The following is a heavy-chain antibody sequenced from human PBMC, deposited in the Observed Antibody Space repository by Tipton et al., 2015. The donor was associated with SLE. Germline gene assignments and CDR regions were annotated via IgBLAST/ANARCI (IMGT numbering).Heavy chain of an antibody. V-gene: IGHV4-39*07. CDR1: GGSVSSGSYY. Sequence: TLSLTCTVSGGSVSSGSYYWAWIRQPPGKGPEWIGTIYYSGSTNYNPSLKSRVIISLDASNNQFSLKLSSVTAADTAVYYCLQGDWHIDAFDIWGQGTVVTVSS. J-gene: IGHJ3*02. CDR2: IYYSGST. D-gene: IGHD2-21*01. CDR3: LQGDWHIDAFDI.